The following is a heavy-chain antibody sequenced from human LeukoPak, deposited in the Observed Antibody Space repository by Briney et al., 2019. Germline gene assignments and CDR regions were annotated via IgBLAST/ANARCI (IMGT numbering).Heavy chain of an antibody. CDR3: ARGGNSGWRTPNDDY. D-gene: IGHD6-19*01. Sequence: ASVKVSCKASGYTFTSYYMHWVRQAPGQGLEWMGIINPSGGSTSYAQKFQGRVTMTRDMSTSTVYMELGSLRSDDTAVYYCARGGNSGWRTPNDDYWGQGTLVTVSS. J-gene: IGHJ4*02. CDR2: INPSGGST. CDR1: GYTFTSYY. V-gene: IGHV1-46*01.